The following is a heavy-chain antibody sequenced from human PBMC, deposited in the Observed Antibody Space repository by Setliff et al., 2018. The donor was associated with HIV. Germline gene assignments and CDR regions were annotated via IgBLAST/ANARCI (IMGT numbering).Heavy chain of an antibody. CDR1: GYTFTSYY. J-gene: IGHJ4*02. Sequence: GASVKVSCKASGYTFTSYYMHWVRQAPGQGLEWMGIINPSSGSTTYAQKFQGRVTMTRDTSTSTVYMELSSLRSEDTAVYYCARENSGYRAFDYWGQATLVTVSS. CDR2: INPSSGST. V-gene: IGHV1-46*01. D-gene: IGHD3-22*01. CDR3: ARENSGYRAFDY.